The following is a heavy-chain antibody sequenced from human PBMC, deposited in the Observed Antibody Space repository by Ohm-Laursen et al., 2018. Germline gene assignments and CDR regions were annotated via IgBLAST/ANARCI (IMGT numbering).Heavy chain of an antibody. CDR2: IVVGSGNT. D-gene: IGHD1-26*01. J-gene: IGHJ6*02. Sequence: EASVKVSCKVSGFTFTSSAVQRVQQARGQRLEWIGWIVVGSGNTNYAQKFQERVTITRDMSTSTAYMELSSLRSEDTAVYYCAAPESAYSGSYYNYYYGMDVWGQGTTVTVSS. V-gene: IGHV1-58*01. CDR1: GFTFTSSA. CDR3: AAPESAYSGSYYNYYYGMDV.